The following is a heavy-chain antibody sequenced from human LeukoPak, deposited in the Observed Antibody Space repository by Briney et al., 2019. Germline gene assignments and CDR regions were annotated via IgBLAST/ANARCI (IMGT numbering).Heavy chain of an antibody. V-gene: IGHV3-13*01. CDR3: ARVPNYYDSSGYDY. CDR1: GFTFSSYD. J-gene: IGHJ4*02. Sequence: PGGSLRLSCAASGFTFSSYDMHGVRHATGKGLEWVSAIGTAGDTYYPGSVKGRFTISRENAKNSLYLQMNSLRAEDTAVYYCARVPNYYDSSGYDYWGQGTLVTVSS. CDR2: IGTAGDT. D-gene: IGHD3-22*01.